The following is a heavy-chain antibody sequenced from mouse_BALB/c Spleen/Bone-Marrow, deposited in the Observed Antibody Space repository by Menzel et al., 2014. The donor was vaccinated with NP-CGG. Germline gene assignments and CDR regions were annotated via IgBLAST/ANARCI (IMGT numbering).Heavy chain of an antibody. V-gene: IGHV1-69*02. J-gene: IGHJ2*01. CDR3: TGGNYPYYFDY. D-gene: IGHD2-1*01. CDR1: GYTFTSYW. Sequence: VQLQQSGAELVRPGASVKLSCKASGYTFTSYWINCVKQRPGQGLEWIGNIYPSNNYTKYNQKFKDKATLTVDKSSSTAYMQLSSPTSEDSAVYYCTGGNYPYYFDYWGQGTTLTVSS. CDR2: IYPSNNYT.